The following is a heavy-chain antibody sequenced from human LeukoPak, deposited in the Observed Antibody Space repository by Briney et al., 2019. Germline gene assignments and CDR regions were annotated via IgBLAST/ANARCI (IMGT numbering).Heavy chain of an antibody. Sequence: GASVKVSCKASGYTFTSYDINWVRQATGQGLEWLGYMNPNSGYTGYAQKFQGRVTLTSDTSINTAYMELSSLRSEDTAVYYCARDSRFLVYGGEYYYYYYMDVWGKGTTVTVSS. J-gene: IGHJ6*03. CDR3: ARDSRFLVYGGEYYYYYYMDV. CDR2: MNPNSGYT. V-gene: IGHV1-8*01. D-gene: IGHD3-3*01. CDR1: GYTFTSYD.